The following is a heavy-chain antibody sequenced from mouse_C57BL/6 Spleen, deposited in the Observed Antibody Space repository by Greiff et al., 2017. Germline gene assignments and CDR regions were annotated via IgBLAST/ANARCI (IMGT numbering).Heavy chain of an antibody. D-gene: IGHD1-1*01. CDR3: ARKCIRGYAMDY. J-gene: IGHJ4*01. CDR1: GFSLSTSGMG. V-gene: IGHV8-12*01. Sequence: QVTLKASGPGLLQPSQTLSLTCSFSGFSLSTSGMGVSWIRQPSGKGLEWLAHIYWDDDKRYNTSLKSRLTISKDTSRNQVFLKITSLDTADTATYYSARKCIRGYAMDYWGQGTSVTVSS. CDR2: IYWDDDK.